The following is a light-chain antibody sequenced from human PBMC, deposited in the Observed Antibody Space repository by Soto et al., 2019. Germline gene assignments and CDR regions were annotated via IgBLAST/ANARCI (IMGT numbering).Light chain of an antibody. CDR1: SSDVGGYNY. CDR2: EVS. Sequence: QSALTQPASVSGSPGQSITISCTGTSSDVGGYNYVSWYQQHPGKARKLMIYEVSNRPSGVSNRFSGSKSGNTASLTISGLQAEDEADYYCSSYTSNSTRVFGGGTQVTVL. V-gene: IGLV2-14*01. CDR3: SSYTSNSTRV. J-gene: IGLJ3*02.